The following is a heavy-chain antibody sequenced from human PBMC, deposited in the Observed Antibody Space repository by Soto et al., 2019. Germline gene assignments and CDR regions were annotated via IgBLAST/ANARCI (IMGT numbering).Heavy chain of an antibody. Sequence: SVKVSCKASGGTFSSYAISWVRRAPGQGLEWMGGIIPIFGTANYAQKFQGRVTITADESTSTAYMELSSLRADDTAVYYCAKDQASGQGSFDSWGQGTLVTVSS. D-gene: IGHD2-15*01. CDR3: AKDQASGQGSFDS. CDR2: IIPIFGTA. CDR1: GGTFSSYA. J-gene: IGHJ4*02. V-gene: IGHV1-69*13.